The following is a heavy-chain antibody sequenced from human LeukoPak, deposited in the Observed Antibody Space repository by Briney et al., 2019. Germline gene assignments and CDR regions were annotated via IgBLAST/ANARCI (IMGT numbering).Heavy chain of an antibody. D-gene: IGHD3-3*01. Sequence: DPEDGETIYAQKFQGRVTMTEDTSTDTAYMELSSLRSEDTAVYYCATPPGTIFGVVISYWGQGTLVTVSS. V-gene: IGHV1-24*01. CDR3: ATPPGTIFGVVISY. J-gene: IGHJ4*02. CDR2: DPEDGET.